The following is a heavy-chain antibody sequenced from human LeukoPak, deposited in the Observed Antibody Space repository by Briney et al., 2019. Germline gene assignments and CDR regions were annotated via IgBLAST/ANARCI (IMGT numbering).Heavy chain of an antibody. J-gene: IGHJ4*02. CDR3: ARVYSGSWCFDY. CDR2: ISYDGSNK. Sequence: TGGSLRLSCAASGFTFSSYAMHWVRQAPGKGLEWVAVISYDGSNKYYADSVKGRFTISRDNSKNTLYLQMNSLRAEDTAVYYCARVYSGSWCFDYWGQGTLVTVSS. CDR1: GFTFSSYA. V-gene: IGHV3-30*04. D-gene: IGHD6-13*01.